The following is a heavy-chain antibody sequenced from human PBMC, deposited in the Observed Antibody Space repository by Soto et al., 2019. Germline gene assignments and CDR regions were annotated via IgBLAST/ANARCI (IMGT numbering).Heavy chain of an antibody. Sequence: QVQLVQSGAEVKKPGSSVKVSCEASGGTFGSYTINWVRQAPGQGLEWMGRIIPIVGIVNYAQKLQGRVKIPADKSTSTAYMELSSLRSEDTAMYYCARELGQSGRVLPAPNWFDPWGQETLVTVSS. CDR1: GGTFGSYT. D-gene: IGHD2-2*01. CDR2: IIPIVGIV. J-gene: IGHJ5*02. CDR3: ARELGQSGRVLPAPNWFDP. V-gene: IGHV1-69*08.